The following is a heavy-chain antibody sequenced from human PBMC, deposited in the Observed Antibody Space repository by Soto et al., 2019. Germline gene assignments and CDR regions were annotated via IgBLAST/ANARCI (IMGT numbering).Heavy chain of an antibody. D-gene: IGHD3-3*01. CDR1: GFTFSRYN. V-gene: IGHV3-48*02. CDR3: AISLFVVVITHYFDY. Sequence: GGSLRLSCAASGFTFSRYNMNWVRQAPGKGLEWISYISSSSSTIYYADSVKGRFTISRDNAKKSLYLQMNSLRDKDTAVYYCAISLFVVVITHYFDYWGQGTVVTVSS. CDR2: ISSSSSTI. J-gene: IGHJ4*02.